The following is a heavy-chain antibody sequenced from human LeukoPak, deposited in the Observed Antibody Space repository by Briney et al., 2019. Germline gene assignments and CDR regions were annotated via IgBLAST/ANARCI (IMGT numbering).Heavy chain of an antibody. V-gene: IGHV4-59*01. J-gene: IGHJ4*02. CDR3: ARDPYFDY. Sequence: SETLSVTCTVSGGSISSYYWSWIRQPPGKGLEWIGYIYYSGSTNYNPSLKSRVTISVDTSKNQFSLKLSSVTAADTAVYYCARDPYFDYVGQGTLVTVSS. CDR2: IYYSGST. CDR1: GGSISSYY.